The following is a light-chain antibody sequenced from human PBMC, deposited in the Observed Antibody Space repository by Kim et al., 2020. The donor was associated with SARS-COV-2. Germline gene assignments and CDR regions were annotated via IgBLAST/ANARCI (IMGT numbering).Light chain of an antibody. CDR3: QQYHRWPLT. CDR1: QSISND. Sequence: ETVMTQSPATLSVSPGERVTLSCRADQSISNDLAWYHKKPGQAPGLLIYGASTRATGVPARFSGSGSGTEFTLTISSLQSEDFAVYYCQQYHRWPLTFGGGTKVDIK. CDR2: GAS. J-gene: IGKJ4*01. V-gene: IGKV3-15*01.